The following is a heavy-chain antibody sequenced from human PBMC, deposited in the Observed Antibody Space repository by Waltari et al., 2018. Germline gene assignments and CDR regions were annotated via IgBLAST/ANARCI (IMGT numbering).Heavy chain of an antibody. D-gene: IGHD3-3*01. CDR1: GYSISSGYY. Sequence: QVQLQESGPGLVKPSETLSLTCTVSGYSISSGYYWGWIRQPPGKGLEWIGSIYHSGSTYYNPALKSRVTISVDTSKNQFSLKLSSVTAADTAVYYCATRIFGVVGTFDYWGQGTLVTVSS. J-gene: IGHJ4*02. CDR3: ATRIFGVVGTFDY. CDR2: IYHSGST. V-gene: IGHV4-38-2*02.